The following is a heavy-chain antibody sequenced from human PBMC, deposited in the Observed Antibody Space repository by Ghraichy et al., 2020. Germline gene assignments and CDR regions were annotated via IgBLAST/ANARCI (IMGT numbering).Heavy chain of an antibody. J-gene: IGHJ5*02. V-gene: IGHV4-34*01. D-gene: IGHD1-26*01. CDR3: ASEREENLDP. CDR2: INHSGST. CDR1: GGSFSGYY. Sequence: SETLSLTCAVYGGSFSGYYWSWIRQPPGKGLEWIGEINHSGSTNYNPSLKSRVTISVDTSKNQFSLKLSSVTAADTAVYYCASEREENLDPWGQGTLVTVSS.